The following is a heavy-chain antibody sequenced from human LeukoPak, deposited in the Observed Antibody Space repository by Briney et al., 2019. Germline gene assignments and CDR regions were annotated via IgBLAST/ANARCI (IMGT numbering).Heavy chain of an antibody. CDR3: ARGEAAAAADWYFDL. V-gene: IGHV4-39*07. CDR1: GGSISSSSYY. Sequence: SETLSLTCTVSGGSISSSSYYWGWIRQPPGKGLEWIGSIYYSGSTYYNPSLKSRVTISVDTSKNQFSLKLSSVTAADTAVYYCARGEAAAAADWYFDLWGRGTLVTVSS. CDR2: IYYSGST. D-gene: IGHD6-13*01. J-gene: IGHJ2*01.